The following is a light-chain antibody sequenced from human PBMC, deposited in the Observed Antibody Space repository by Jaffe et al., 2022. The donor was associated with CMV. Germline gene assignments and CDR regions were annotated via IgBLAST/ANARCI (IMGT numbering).Light chain of an antibody. Sequence: QSALTQPASVSGSPGQSITISCTGTSSDVGGYNYVSWYQQHPGKAPKLMIYDVSHWPSGVSHRFSGSKSGNTASLTISGLQAEDEAHYYCSSYRGGSNTRVFGGGTKLTVL. CDR1: SSDVGGYNY. V-gene: IGLV2-14*03. CDR3: SSYRGGSNTRV. J-gene: IGLJ3*02. CDR2: DVS.